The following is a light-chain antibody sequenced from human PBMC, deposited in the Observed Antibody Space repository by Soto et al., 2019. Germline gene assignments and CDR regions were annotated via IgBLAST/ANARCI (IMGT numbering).Light chain of an antibody. CDR3: QQYGRSPMFT. CDR2: GAS. Sequence: PGDRATLSRRASQSVSSDYLAWYQQKPGQAPRLLIYGASRGAAGIPDRFSGSGSGTDFTLTISRLEPEDFAVYFCQQYGRSPMFTFGQGTKLEVK. V-gene: IGKV3-20*01. CDR1: QSVSSDY. J-gene: IGKJ2*01.